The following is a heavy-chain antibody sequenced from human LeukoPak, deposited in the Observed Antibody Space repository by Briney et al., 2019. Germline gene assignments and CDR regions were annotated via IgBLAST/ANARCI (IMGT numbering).Heavy chain of an antibody. V-gene: IGHV4-59*12. Sequence: SETLSLTCTVSGGSISIYYWSWIRQPPGKGLEWIGYVYNSGSTDYNPSLKSRVTISVDTSKNQFSLKLSSVTAADTAVYYCARESRYDSSGYSSWGQGTLVTVSS. CDR1: GGSISIYY. D-gene: IGHD3-22*01. J-gene: IGHJ5*02. CDR2: VYNSGST. CDR3: ARESRYDSSGYSS.